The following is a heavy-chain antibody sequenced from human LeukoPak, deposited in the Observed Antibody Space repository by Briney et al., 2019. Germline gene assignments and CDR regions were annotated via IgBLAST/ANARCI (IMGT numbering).Heavy chain of an antibody. CDR2: IKQDGSEK. J-gene: IGHJ4*02. V-gene: IGHV3-7*03. CDR1: EFTFSNFW. Sequence: GGSLRLSCSASEFTFSNFWMSWVRQAPGKGPEWVANIKQDGSEKYYVDSVKGRFTVSRDNAKNSLYLQMNNLRVEDTAVYYCARQVWSGWSREFDYWGQGTLVTVSS. D-gene: IGHD6-19*01. CDR3: ARQVWSGWSREFDY.